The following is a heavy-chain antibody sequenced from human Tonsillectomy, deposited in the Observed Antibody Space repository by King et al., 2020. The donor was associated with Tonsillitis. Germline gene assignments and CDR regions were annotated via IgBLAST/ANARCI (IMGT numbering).Heavy chain of an antibody. CDR1: GFTFSSYG. D-gene: IGHD3-3*02. CDR3: AKDRVTFLEWLSYFDF. Sequence: VQLVASGGGVVQPGRSLRLSCAASGFTFSSYGMHWVRQAPGKGLEWVALISYHGSNTYYSDSVKGRFTISRDNSKNTLYLQMNSLRAEDTAVYYCAKDRVTFLEWLSYFDFWGQGTLVTVSS. CDR2: ISYHGSNT. V-gene: IGHV3-30*18. J-gene: IGHJ4*02.